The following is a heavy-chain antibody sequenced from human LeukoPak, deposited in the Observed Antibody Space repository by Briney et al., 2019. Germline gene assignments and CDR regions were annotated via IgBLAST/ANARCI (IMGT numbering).Heavy chain of an antibody. J-gene: IGHJ4*02. V-gene: IGHV3-23*01. Sequence: SGGSLRLSCAASGFTFSSCAMSWVRQAPGKGLEWVSAISGSGGSTYYADSVKGRFTISRDNSKNMLYLQMNSLRAEDTAVYYCAKSRQMTTVTPFDYWGQGTLVTVSS. CDR3: AKSRQMTTVTPFDY. CDR2: ISGSGGST. CDR1: GFTFSSCA. D-gene: IGHD4-17*01.